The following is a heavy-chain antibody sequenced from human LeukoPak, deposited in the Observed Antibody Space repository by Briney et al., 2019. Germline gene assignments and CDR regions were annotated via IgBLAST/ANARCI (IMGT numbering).Heavy chain of an antibody. CDR2: INHSGST. CDR3: ARAPYYYDSSGYYY. V-gene: IGHV4-34*01. D-gene: IGHD3-22*01. Sequence: ETLSLTCAVYGGSFSGYYWSWIRQPPGKGLEWIGEINHSGSTNYNPSLKSRVTISVDTSKNQFSLKLSSVTAADTAVYYCARAPYYYDSSGYYYWGQGTLVTVSS. CDR1: GGSFSGYY. J-gene: IGHJ4*02.